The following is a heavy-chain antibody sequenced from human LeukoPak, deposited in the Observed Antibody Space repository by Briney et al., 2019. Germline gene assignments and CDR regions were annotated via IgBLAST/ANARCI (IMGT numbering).Heavy chain of an antibody. CDR3: ARGLGYCTSTTCLLPFDY. CDR1: GFTFSSYA. CDR2: ISGSGGST. J-gene: IGHJ4*02. V-gene: IGHV3-23*01. Sequence: PGGSLRLSCAASGFTFSSYAMSWVRQAPGKGLEWVSAISGSGGSTYYADSVKGRFTISRDNSKNTLYLQMNSLRAEDTAMYYCARGLGYCTSTTCLLPFDYWGQGTLVTVPS. D-gene: IGHD2-2*01.